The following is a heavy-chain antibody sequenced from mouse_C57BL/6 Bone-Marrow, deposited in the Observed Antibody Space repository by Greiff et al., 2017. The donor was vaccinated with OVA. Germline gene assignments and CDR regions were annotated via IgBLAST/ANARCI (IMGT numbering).Heavy chain of an antibody. V-gene: IGHV1-76*01. CDR3: ARADYYGSSYDAMDY. CDR2: IYPGSGNT. Sequence: QVQLQQSGAELVRPGASVKLSCKASGYTFTDYYINWVKQRPGQGLEWIARIYPGSGNTYYNEKFKGKATLTAEKSSSTAYMQLSSQTSEDSAVYFCARADYYGSSYDAMDYWGQGTSVTVSS. J-gene: IGHJ4*01. CDR1: GYTFTDYY. D-gene: IGHD1-1*01.